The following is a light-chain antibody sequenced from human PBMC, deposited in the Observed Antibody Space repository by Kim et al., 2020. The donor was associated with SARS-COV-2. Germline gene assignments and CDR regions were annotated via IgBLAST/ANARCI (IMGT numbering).Light chain of an antibody. CDR1: QSVSSNY. Sequence: SPGDRATLAWRASQSVSSNYLAWYQHKPGQAPRLLIYGASSRATGIPDRFSGSGSGTDFTLTISRLEPEDFAVYYCQQYGTSPRTFGQGTKVDIK. CDR3: QQYGTSPRT. J-gene: IGKJ1*01. CDR2: GAS. V-gene: IGKV3-20*01.